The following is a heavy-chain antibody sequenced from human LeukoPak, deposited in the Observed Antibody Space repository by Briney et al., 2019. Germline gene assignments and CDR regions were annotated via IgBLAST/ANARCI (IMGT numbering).Heavy chain of an antibody. V-gene: IGHV3-30*04. Sequence: PGGSLRLSCAASGFTFSSYAMHWVRQAPGKGLEWVAVISYDGSNKYYADSVKGRFTISRDNSKNTLYLQMNSLRAEDTAVYYCARAQMPIAAAGSDYWGQGTLVTVSS. J-gene: IGHJ4*02. CDR1: GFTFSSYA. CDR3: ARAQMPIAAAGSDY. D-gene: IGHD6-13*01. CDR2: ISYDGSNK.